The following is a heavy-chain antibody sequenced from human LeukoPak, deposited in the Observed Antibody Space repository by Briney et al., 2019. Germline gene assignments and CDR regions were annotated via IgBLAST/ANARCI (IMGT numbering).Heavy chain of an antibody. J-gene: IGHJ4*02. CDR2: IYYSGST. V-gene: IGHV4-39*01. CDR3: ASKVKLRGYSYGLYYFDY. Sequence: SETLSLTCTVSGGSISSSSYYWGWIRQPPGKGLERIGSIYYSGSTYYNPSLKSRVTISVDTSKNQFSLKLSSVTAADTAVYYCASKVKLRGYSYGLYYFDYWGQGTLVTVSS. CDR1: GGSISSSSYY. D-gene: IGHD5-18*01.